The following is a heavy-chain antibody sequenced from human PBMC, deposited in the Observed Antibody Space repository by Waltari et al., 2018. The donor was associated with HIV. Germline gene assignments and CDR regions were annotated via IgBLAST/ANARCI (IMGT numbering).Heavy chain of an antibody. D-gene: IGHD5-18*01. CDR1: GFSFSPYS. CDR2: ISTSSSTI. J-gene: IGHJ3*02. V-gene: IGHV3-48*01. CDR3: ARDRNSRGAFEI. Sequence: EVQLVESGGGLVQPGGSLRLSCAASGFSFSPYSMRWVRQAPGKGLEWVSYISTSSSTIYYADSVKGRFTISRDNAKNSLYLQMNSLRAEDTAVYYCARDRNSRGAFEIWGQGTMVTVSS.